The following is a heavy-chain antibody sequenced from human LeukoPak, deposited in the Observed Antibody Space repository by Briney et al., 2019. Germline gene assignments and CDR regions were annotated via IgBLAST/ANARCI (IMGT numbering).Heavy chain of an antibody. CDR3: ARETGNYWYFDL. V-gene: IGHV4-61*01. CDR1: GGSFSSGSNH. CDR2: IYYTGST. J-gene: IGHJ2*01. Sequence: SETLSLTCTVSGGSFSSGSNHWSWIRQPPGKGLGWIGNIYYTGSTIYNPPLKSRVTISIDTSKNQFSLKLSSVTAADTAVYYCARETGNYWYFDLSGRGSLVTVSS.